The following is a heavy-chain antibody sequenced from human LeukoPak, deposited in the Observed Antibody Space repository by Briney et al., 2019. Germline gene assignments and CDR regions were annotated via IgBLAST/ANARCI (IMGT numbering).Heavy chain of an antibody. J-gene: IGHJ4*02. CDR3: ARGTGELDY. Sequence: KSSETLSLTCAVSGGSISSGGYSWSWIRQPPGKGLEWIGEINHSGSTNYNPSLKSRVTISVDTSKNQFSLKLSSVTAADTAVYYCARGTGELDYWGQGTLVTVSS. CDR2: INHSGST. D-gene: IGHD7-27*01. V-gene: IGHV4-34*01. CDR1: GGSISSGGYS.